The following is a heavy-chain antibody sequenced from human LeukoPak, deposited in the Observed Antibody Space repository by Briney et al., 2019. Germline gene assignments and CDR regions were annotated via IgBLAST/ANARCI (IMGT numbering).Heavy chain of an antibody. CDR2: ISGGGGST. Sequence: GGSLRLSCAASGFTFRSYAMSWVRQAPGKGLEWVSAISGGGGSTDYADSVKGRFTISRDNSKNTLYLQINSLRAEDTAVYYCAKALFGFDYWGLGTLVTVSS. V-gene: IGHV3-23*01. CDR1: GFTFRSYA. D-gene: IGHD2/OR15-2a*01. CDR3: AKALFGFDY. J-gene: IGHJ4*02.